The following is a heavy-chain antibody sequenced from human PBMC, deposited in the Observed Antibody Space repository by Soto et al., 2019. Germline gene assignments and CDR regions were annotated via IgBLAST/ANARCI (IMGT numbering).Heavy chain of an antibody. CDR1: GGSISSYY. Sequence: SETLSLTCTISGGSISSYYWNWIRQPPGKGLEWVGYIYYSGNTNFNPSLKRRVSMSVDTSKNQFSLSLTSVTAADTAVYYCAGQSYYDNNPFYPFDYWGQGTLVTVSS. CDR2: IYYSGNT. D-gene: IGHD3-22*01. CDR3: AGQSYYDNNPFYPFDY. V-gene: IGHV4-59*01. J-gene: IGHJ4*02.